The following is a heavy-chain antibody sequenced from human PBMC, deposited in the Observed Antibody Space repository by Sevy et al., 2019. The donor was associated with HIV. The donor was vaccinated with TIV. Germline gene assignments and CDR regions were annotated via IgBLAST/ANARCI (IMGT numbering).Heavy chain of an antibody. D-gene: IGHD6-6*01. Sequence: GGSLRLSCAASGFTFSSYAMHWVRQAPGKGLEWVAVISYDGSNKYYADSLKGRFTISRDNSKNTLYLQMNSMRAEDTAVYYCARGYGIAARLSLIEFDYWGQGTLVTVSS. CDR1: GFTFSSYA. J-gene: IGHJ4*02. V-gene: IGHV3-30-3*01. CDR2: ISYDGSNK. CDR3: ARGYGIAARLSLIEFDY.